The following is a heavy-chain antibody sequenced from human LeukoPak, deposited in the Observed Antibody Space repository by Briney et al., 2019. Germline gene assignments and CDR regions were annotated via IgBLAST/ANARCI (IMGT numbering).Heavy chain of an antibody. V-gene: IGHV3-48*01. J-gene: IGHJ4*02. Sequence: GGSLRLSCAASGFTFSSYIMNWVRQAPGKGLEWLSYISSSSSTIYYADAVKGRLTSSRDNAKNALFLQMNSLRAEDTAVYYCASGYYDGSGSIDYWGQGTLVTVSS. CDR1: GFTFSSYI. CDR3: ASGYYDGSGSIDY. D-gene: IGHD3-22*01. CDR2: ISSSSSTI.